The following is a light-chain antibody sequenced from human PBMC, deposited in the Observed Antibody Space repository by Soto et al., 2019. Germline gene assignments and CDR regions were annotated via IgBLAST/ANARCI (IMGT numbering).Light chain of an antibody. CDR1: KLGDKY. CDR2: QDS. J-gene: IGLJ1*01. CDR3: QAWDSSTAV. V-gene: IGLV3-1*01. Sequence: SYELTQPPSVSVSPGQTASITCSGDKLGDKYACWYQQKPGQSPVLVIYQDSKRPSGIPERFSGSNSGNTATLTISGTQAMDEADYYCQAWDSSTAVFGTGTQLPVL.